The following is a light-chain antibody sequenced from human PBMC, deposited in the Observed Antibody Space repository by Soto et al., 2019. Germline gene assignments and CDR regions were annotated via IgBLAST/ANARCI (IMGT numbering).Light chain of an antibody. CDR3: CSYTSDLTPYV. J-gene: IGLJ1*01. CDR1: SSDVGGYNY. V-gene: IGLV2-8*01. CDR2: EVN. Sequence: QSVLTQPPSASGAPGQSVAISCTRTSSDVGGYNYVSWYQQHPGKAPKLMIYEVNKRPSGVPDRFSGSQSGHTASLTVSGLQAQDAADYYCCSYTSDLTPYVFGTGTQVTVL.